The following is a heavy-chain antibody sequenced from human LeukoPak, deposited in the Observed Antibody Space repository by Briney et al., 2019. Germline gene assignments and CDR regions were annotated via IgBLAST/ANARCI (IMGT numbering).Heavy chain of an antibody. Sequence: GASVKVSCKVSGYTLTELSMHWVRQAPGKGLEWMGGFDPEDGETIYAQKFQGRVTMTEDTSTDTAYMELSSLRSEDTAVYYCATFGPGYCSSTSCYKGFDYWGQGTLVTVSS. CDR2: FDPEDGET. V-gene: IGHV1-24*01. CDR3: ATFGPGYCSSTSCYKGFDY. J-gene: IGHJ4*02. CDR1: GYTLTELS. D-gene: IGHD2-2*02.